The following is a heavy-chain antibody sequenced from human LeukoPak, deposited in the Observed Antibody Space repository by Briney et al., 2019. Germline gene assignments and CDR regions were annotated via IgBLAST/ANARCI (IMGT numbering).Heavy chain of an antibody. CDR1: GFTFTSSA. J-gene: IGHJ4*02. Sequence: ASVKVSCKAYGFTFTSSAVQWVRQARGQRLEWIGWIVVGSGNTNYAQKFQERVTITRDMSTSTAYMELSSLRSEDTAVYYCAAGASGSSEHPFGYWGQGTLVTVSS. CDR2: IVVGSGNT. V-gene: IGHV1-58*01. CDR3: AAGASGSSEHPFGY. D-gene: IGHD1-26*01.